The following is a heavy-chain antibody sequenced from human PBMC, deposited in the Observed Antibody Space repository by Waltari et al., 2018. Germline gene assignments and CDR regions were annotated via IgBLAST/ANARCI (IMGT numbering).Heavy chain of an antibody. J-gene: IGHJ5*02. Sequence: QVQLQESGPGLVKPSQTLSLTCTVSGGSISSGDYYWSWIRQPPGKGLEWIGYIYYSGSTYYNPSLKSRVTISVDTSKNQFSLKLSSVTAADTAVYYCARTSWGGTLRGNWFDPWGQGTLVTVSS. D-gene: IGHD3-16*01. CDR2: IYYSGST. V-gene: IGHV4-30-4*08. CDR1: GGSISSGDYY. CDR3: ARTSWGGTLRGNWFDP.